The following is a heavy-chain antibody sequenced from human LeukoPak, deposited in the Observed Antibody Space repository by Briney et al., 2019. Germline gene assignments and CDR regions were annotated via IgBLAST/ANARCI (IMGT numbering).Heavy chain of an antibody. D-gene: IGHD7-27*01. CDR2: IYHGGTS. Sequence: PSETLSLTCTVSGSSITSGYYWGWIRQPLGKGLEWIGSIYHGGTSYYNPSLKSRVTISVDTSKNQFSLKLSSVTAADTAVYYCARDKNWVFDYWGQGTLVTVSS. J-gene: IGHJ4*02. CDR3: ARDKNWVFDY. V-gene: IGHV4-38-2*02. CDR1: GSSITSGYY.